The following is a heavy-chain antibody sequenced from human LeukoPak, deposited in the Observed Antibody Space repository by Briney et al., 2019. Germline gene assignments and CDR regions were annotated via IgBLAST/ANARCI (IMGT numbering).Heavy chain of an antibody. Sequence: GGSLRLSCAASGFTFSSYAMNWVRQAPGKGLDWVSVISSSGGTTYYSDSVKGRFIISRDNSKNTLYLQMNSLRAEDTAVYYCAKAGIAVPATPEYCGQGTQVTVSS. CDR2: ISSSGGTT. V-gene: IGHV3-23*01. J-gene: IGHJ4*02. CDR1: GFTFSSYA. CDR3: AKAGIAVPATPEY. D-gene: IGHD6-19*01.